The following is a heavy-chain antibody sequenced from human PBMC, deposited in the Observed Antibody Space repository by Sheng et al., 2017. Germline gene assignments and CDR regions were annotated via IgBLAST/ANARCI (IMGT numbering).Heavy chain of an antibody. D-gene: IGHD3-16*02. CDR3: TPLGYHFES. J-gene: IGHJ4*02. V-gene: IGHV3-74*01. Sequence: EVQLVESGGGLVQPGGSLRLSCAASGFTFSNSWMHWVRQAPGKGLVWVSRISSDGSSTHYADSVKGRFTISRDNAKNTVYLQMNSLRAEDTAVYYCTPLGYHFESWGQGTLVTRLL. CDR1: GFTFSNSW. CDR2: ISSDGSST.